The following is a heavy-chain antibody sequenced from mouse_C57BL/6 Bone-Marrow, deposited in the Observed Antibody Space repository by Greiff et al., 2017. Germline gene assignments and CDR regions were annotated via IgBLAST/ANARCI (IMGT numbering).Heavy chain of an antibody. CDR2: IYPGSGST. V-gene: IGHV1-55*01. D-gene: IGHD3-2*02. J-gene: IGHJ3*01. CDR3: ARSRAETAQATWFAY. CDR1: GYTFTSYW. Sequence: QVQLQQPGAELVKPGASVKMSCKASGYTFTSYWITWVKQRPGQGLEWIGDIYPGSGSTNYNEKFKSKATLTVDTSSSTAYMQLSSLTSEDSAVYYGARSRAETAQATWFAYWGQGTLVTVSA.